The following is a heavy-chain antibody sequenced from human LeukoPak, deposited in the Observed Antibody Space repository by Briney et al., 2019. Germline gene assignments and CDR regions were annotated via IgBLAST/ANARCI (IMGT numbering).Heavy chain of an antibody. Sequence: SETLSLTCAVYGGSFSGYYWSWIRQPPGKGLEWIGEINHSGSTNYNPSLKSRVTIPVDTSKDQFSLKLSSVTAADTAVYYCARAGWSGYMDVWGKGTTVTVSS. CDR1: GGSFSGYY. CDR3: ARAGWSGYMDV. CDR2: INHSGST. V-gene: IGHV4-34*01. D-gene: IGHD2-15*01. J-gene: IGHJ6*03.